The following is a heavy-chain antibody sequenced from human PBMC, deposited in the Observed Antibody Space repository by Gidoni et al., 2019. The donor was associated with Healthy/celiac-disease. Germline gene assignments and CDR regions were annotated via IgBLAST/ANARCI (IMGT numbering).Heavy chain of an antibody. CDR1: GDSISRGGYY. Sequence: QVQLQESGPGLVKPSQTLSLTCTVSGDSISRGGYYWSWIRQHPGKGLEWIGYIYYSGSTYYNPSLKSRVTISVDTSKNQFSLKLSSVTAADTAVYYCARDLGVVVPAASFPLWYFDLWGRGTLVTVSS. CDR3: ARDLGVVVPAASFPLWYFDL. CDR2: IYYSGST. D-gene: IGHD2-2*01. J-gene: IGHJ2*01. V-gene: IGHV4-31*03.